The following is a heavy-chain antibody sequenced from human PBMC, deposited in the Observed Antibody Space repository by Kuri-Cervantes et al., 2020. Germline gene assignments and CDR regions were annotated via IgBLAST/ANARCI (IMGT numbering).Heavy chain of an antibody. CDR3: ARDTGS. CDR1: GGSFSGYY. V-gene: IGHV4-31*11. D-gene: IGHD4-11*01. CDR2: IYYSGST. Sequence: SETLSLTCAVYGGSFSGYYWSWIRQHPGKGLEWIGYIYYSGSTYYNPSLKSRVTISVDTSKNQFSQKLSSVTAADTAVYYCARDTGSWGQGTLVTVSS. J-gene: IGHJ5*02.